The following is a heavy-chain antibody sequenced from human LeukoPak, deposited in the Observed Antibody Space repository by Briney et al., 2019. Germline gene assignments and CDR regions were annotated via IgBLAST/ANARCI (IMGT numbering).Heavy chain of an antibody. CDR3: ARDPPGAPGAFDI. Sequence: GGSLRLSCAASGFTVSSNYMSWVRQAPGKGLEWVSVIYSGGSTYYADSVKGRFTISRDNSKNTLYLQMNSLRAEDTAVYYCARDPPGAPGAFDIWGQGTMVTVSS. V-gene: IGHV3-53*01. CDR2: IYSGGST. D-gene: IGHD1-26*01. CDR1: GFTVSSNY. J-gene: IGHJ3*02.